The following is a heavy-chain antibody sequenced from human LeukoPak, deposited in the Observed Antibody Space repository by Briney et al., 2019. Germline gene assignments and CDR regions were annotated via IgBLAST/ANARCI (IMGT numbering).Heavy chain of an antibody. Sequence: SETLSLTCTVSGGSVSSGTYYWSWIRQPPGKGLEWIGYIYYSGSTNYNPSLKSRVTISVDTSKNQFSLKLSSVTAADTAVYFCARGVFSSGYYYYFDYWGQGTLVTVSS. CDR2: IYYSGST. J-gene: IGHJ4*02. D-gene: IGHD3-22*01. CDR3: ARGVFSSGYYYYFDY. CDR1: GGSVSSGTYY. V-gene: IGHV4-61*01.